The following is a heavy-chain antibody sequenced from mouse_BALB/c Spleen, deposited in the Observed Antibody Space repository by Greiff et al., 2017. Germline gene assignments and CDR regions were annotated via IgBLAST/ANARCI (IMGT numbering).Heavy chain of an antibody. CDR1: GYAFTNYL. J-gene: IGHJ4*01. Sequence: QVQLQQSGAELVRPGTSVKVSCKASGYAFTNYLIEWVKQRPGQGLEWIGVINPGSGGTNYNEKFKGKATLTADKSSSTAYMQLSSLTSDDSAVYFCAFSTTVGSYAMDYWGQGTSVTVSS. V-gene: IGHV1-54*03. CDR2: INPGSGGT. CDR3: AFSTTVGSYAMDY. D-gene: IGHD1-1*01.